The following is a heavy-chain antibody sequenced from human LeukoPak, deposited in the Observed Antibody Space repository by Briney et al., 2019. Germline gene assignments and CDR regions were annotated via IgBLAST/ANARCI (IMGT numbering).Heavy chain of an antibody. CDR2: ISGSGTI. CDR3: ARDSGTTGEVKFDP. D-gene: IGHD3-10*01. V-gene: IGHV4-4*07. CDR1: GDSISPYY. J-gene: IGHJ5*02. Sequence: SETLSLTCAVSGDSISPYYWSWIRQPAGKGLEWIGRISGSGTITYNPALQSRLSISIDTSKNQFSLKLMSVTAADTAVYYCARDSGTTGEVKFDPWGQGTLVTVSS.